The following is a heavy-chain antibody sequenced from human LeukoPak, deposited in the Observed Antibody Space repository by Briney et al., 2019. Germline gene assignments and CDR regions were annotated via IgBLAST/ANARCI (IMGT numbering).Heavy chain of an antibody. CDR3: ARQWGGSGSYYNVIWFDP. CDR1: GDSVSNNIAA. V-gene: IGHV6-1*01. Sequence: SQTLSLTCAISGDSVSNNIAAWNWIRQSPSRGLEWLGRTYYRSKWYNDYAASVKSRITINPDTSKNQFSLKLSSVTAADTAVYYCARQWGGSGSYYNVIWFDPWGQGTLVTVSS. CDR2: TYYRSKWYN. J-gene: IGHJ5*02. D-gene: IGHD3-10*01.